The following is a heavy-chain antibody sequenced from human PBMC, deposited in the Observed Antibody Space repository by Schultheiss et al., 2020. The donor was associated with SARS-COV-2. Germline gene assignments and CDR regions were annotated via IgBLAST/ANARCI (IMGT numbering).Heavy chain of an antibody. CDR2: IYYSGST. J-gene: IGHJ6*02. D-gene: IGHD4-17*01. V-gene: IGHV4-61*01. CDR3: ARDVGDYEDYYYYGMDV. CDR1: GGSISSGYY. Sequence: SETLSLTCTVSGGSISSGYYWSWIRQPPGKGLEWIGYIYYSGSTNYNPSLKSRVTISVDTSKNQFSLKLSSVTAADTAVYYCARDVGDYEDYYYYGMDVWGQGTTVTVSS.